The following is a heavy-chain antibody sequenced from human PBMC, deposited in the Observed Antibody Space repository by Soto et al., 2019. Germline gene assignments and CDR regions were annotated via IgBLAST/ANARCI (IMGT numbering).Heavy chain of an antibody. CDR1: GYTFTHYW. CDR3: ARPRDSGSYYYSFDS. V-gene: IGHV5-51*01. D-gene: IGHD1-26*01. Sequence: GESLKISCKTSGYTFTHYWLAWVRQMHGEGLEWVGIIYPGDSRVRYSPSFQGRVTISADKSITTASLHWTSLQASDTATYFCARPRDSGSYYYSFDSWGEETVATV. J-gene: IGHJ4*02. CDR2: IYPGDSRV.